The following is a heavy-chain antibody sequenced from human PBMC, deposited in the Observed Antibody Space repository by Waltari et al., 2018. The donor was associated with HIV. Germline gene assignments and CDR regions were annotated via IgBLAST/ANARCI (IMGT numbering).Heavy chain of an antibody. CDR3: ARALLAARSGGMDV. J-gene: IGHJ6*02. CDR1: GDSITRGSYY. D-gene: IGHD6-25*01. V-gene: IGHV4-61*02. CDR2: ISSSGNT. Sequence: QVQLQESGPGLVKPSQTLSLICIVSGDSITRGSYYWPWVRQPAGKGLEWIGRISSSGNTNYNPSLKSRVTMSMDTSKNQFSLEVTSVTAADTAIYFCARALLAARSGGMDVWGHGTTVTVSS.